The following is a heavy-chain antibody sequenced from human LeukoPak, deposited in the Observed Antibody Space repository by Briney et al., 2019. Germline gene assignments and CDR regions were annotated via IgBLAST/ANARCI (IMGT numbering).Heavy chain of an antibody. D-gene: IGHD3-10*01. Sequence: SGTLSLTCAVSGDSISSNKWWSWVRQPPGKGLEWLGEIYRSGSTNYNPSLNGRLTISLDKSKNQFSLNVSSVTAADTAVYYCARDPGTIPPYYFDYWGQGILVTVSS. CDR2: IYRSGST. CDR1: GDSISSNKW. J-gene: IGHJ4*02. CDR3: ARDPGTIPPYYFDY. V-gene: IGHV4-4*02.